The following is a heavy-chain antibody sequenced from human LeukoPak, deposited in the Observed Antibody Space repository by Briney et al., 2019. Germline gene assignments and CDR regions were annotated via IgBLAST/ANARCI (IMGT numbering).Heavy chain of an antibody. CDR1: GGSISSGSYY. Sequence: PSETLSLTCTVSGGSISSGSYYRSWIRQPAGKGLEWIGRIYTSGSTNYNPSLKSRVTISVDTSKNQFSLKLSSVTAADTAVYYCARETSWSYEQSGAQNWFDPWGQGTLVTVSS. J-gene: IGHJ5*02. CDR3: ARETSWSYEQSGAQNWFDP. CDR2: IYTSGST. V-gene: IGHV4-61*02. D-gene: IGHD3-10*01.